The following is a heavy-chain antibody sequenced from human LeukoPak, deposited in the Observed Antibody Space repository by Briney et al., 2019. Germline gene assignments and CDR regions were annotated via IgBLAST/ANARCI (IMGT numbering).Heavy chain of an antibody. CDR1: GGSIGSSSYY. V-gene: IGHV4-39*01. J-gene: IGHJ4*02. CDR3: ARLGGNSGLDY. D-gene: IGHD4-23*01. CDR2: IYYSGST. Sequence: SETLSLTCTVSGGSIGSSSYYWGWIRQPPGKGLEWIGSIYYSGSTYYNPSLKSRVTISVDTSKNQFSLKLSSVTAADTAVYYCARLGGNSGLDYWGQGTLVTVSS.